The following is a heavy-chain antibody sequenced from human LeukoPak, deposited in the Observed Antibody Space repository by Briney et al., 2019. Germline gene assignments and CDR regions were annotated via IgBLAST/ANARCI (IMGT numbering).Heavy chain of an antibody. CDR3: ARVLVGATFDY. J-gene: IGHJ4*02. Sequence: PGGSVRLFCAASGFTFSSYSMNWARHAPGKGLECVSSISSSSSYIYYADSVKGRFTISRDNAKNSLYLQMNSLRAEDTAVYYCARVLVGATFDYWGQGTLVTVSS. CDR1: GFTFSSYS. V-gene: IGHV3-21*01. D-gene: IGHD1-26*01. CDR2: ISSSSSYI.